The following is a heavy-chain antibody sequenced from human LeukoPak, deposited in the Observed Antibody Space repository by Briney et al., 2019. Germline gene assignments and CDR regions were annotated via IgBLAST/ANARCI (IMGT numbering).Heavy chain of an antibody. D-gene: IGHD2-8*01. CDR1: GFTFRNYG. J-gene: IGHJ6*03. CDR3: AKDRCSNGIGCYYYYMDV. CDR2: LSDSGGST. Sequence: PGGTLRLSCEASGFTFRNYGLSWVRQAPGKGLEWVSSLSDSGGSTYYADSVKGRFTISRDNSKNTLYLQMNSLRAEDTAVYYCAKDRCSNGIGCYYYYMDVWGKGTTVTISS. V-gene: IGHV3-23*01.